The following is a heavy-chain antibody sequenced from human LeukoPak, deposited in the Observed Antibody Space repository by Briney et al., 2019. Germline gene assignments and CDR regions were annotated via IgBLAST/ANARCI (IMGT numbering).Heavy chain of an antibody. CDR3: ARVQVQYYYDSSGYSMDY. Sequence: SETLSLTCTVSGGSVSSGSYYWSWIRQPPGKGLEWIGYIYYSGGTNYNPSLKSRVTISVDTSKNQFSLKLSSVTAADTAVYYCARVQVQYYYDSSGYSMDYWGQGTLVTVSS. CDR1: GGSVSSGSYY. D-gene: IGHD3-22*01. V-gene: IGHV4-61*01. J-gene: IGHJ4*02. CDR2: IYYSGGT.